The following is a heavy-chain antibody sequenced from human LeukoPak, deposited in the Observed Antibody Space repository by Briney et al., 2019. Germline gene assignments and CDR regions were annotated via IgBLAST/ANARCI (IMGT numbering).Heavy chain of an antibody. CDR3: ARVRDYGDYLEYFQH. D-gene: IGHD4-17*01. V-gene: IGHV3-33*01. J-gene: IGHJ1*01. CDR2: IWYDGSNK. CDR1: GFTFSSYG. Sequence: PGGSLRLSCAASGFTFSSYGMHWVRQAPGKGLEWVAVIWYDGSNKYYADSVKGRFTISRDNSKNTLYLQMNSLRAEDTAVYYCARVRDYGDYLEYFQHWGQGTLVTVSS.